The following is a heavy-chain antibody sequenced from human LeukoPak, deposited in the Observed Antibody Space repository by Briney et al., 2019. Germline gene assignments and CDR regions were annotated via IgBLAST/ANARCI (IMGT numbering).Heavy chain of an antibody. CDR2: IYYSGGT. Sequence: PLETLSLTCTVSGGSISSTSYYWGWIRQPPGKGLEWIGSIYYSGGTYYNPSLKSRVTISVDTSKNQFSLNLSSVTAADTAVYYCVRHDGRGGATMGAFDSWGQGSLVTVSS. CDR3: VRHDGRGGATMGAFDS. D-gene: IGHD5-12*01. J-gene: IGHJ5*01. CDR1: GGSISSTSYY. V-gene: IGHV4-39*01.